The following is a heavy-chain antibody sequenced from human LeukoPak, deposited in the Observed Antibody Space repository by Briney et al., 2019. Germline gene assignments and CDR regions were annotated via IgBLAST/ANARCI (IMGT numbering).Heavy chain of an antibody. CDR3: AREAWPGGYYDY. V-gene: IGHV4-59*01. CDR2: IYYSGST. CDR1: GDSLSSYY. J-gene: IGHJ4*02. D-gene: IGHD2-15*01. Sequence: SETLSLTCTVSGDSLSSYYWSWIRQPPGKGLEWMGYIYYSGSTNYNPSLKSRVTISVDTSKNQCSLKRSSVTAADTAVYYCAREAWPGGYYDYWGQGTLVTVSS.